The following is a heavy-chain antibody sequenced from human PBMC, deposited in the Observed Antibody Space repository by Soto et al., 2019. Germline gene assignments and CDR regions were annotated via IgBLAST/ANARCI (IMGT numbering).Heavy chain of an antibody. J-gene: IGHJ6*02. CDR2: ISYDGSNK. CDR3: ARDQRELLLMDV. Sequence: QVQLVESGGGVVQPGRSLRLSCAASGFTFSSYAMHWVRQAPGKGLEWVAVISYDGSNKYYADSVKGRFTISRDNSKNTLYLHMNSLRAEDTAVYYCARDQRELLLMDVWGQGTTVTVSS. V-gene: IGHV3-30-3*01. D-gene: IGHD1-26*01. CDR1: GFTFSSYA.